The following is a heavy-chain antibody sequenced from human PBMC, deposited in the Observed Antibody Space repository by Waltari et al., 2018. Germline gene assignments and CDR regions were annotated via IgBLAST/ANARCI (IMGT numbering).Heavy chain of an antibody. D-gene: IGHD4-17*01. V-gene: IGHV4-34*01. CDR2: INHSGTT. J-gene: IGHJ4*02. CDR3: ARHRRAVKAYDY. CDR1: GGSFSGYY. Sequence: QVQLQQWGAGLLKPSETLSLTCAVYGGSFSGYYWSWIRQPPGKGLEWIGEINHSGTTNYNPSLKSRVTRSLDTSKNQFSLKLSSVTAADTAVYYCARHRRAVKAYDYWGQGTLVTVSS.